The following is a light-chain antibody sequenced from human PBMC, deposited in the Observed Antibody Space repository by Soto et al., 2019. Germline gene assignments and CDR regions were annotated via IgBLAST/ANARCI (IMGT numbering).Light chain of an antibody. J-gene: IGKJ1*01. V-gene: IGKV3-15*01. CDR1: QSVADN. Sequence: EIVMPQSLFTLSASKGGSATLSCRSSQSVADNLAWCQQKPGQGPRLLSYGASTRATGIPARFSGSGSGPEFTPTISSLQSEDFAVYYCQQYNNWPKPFGQGTNVDVK. CDR2: GAS. CDR3: QQYNNWPKP.